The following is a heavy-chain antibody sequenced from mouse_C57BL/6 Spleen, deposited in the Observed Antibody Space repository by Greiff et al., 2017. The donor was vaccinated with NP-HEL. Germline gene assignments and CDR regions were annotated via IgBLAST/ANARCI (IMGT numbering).Heavy chain of an antibody. V-gene: IGHV1-53*01. Sequence: QVQLKQPGTELVKPGASVKLSCKASGYTFTSYWMHWVKQRPGQGLEWIGNINPSNGGTNYNEKFKSKATLTVDKSSSTAYMQLSSLTSEDSAVYYCARGEYYYGSSSAMDYWGQGTSVTVSS. D-gene: IGHD1-1*01. J-gene: IGHJ4*01. CDR2: INPSNGGT. CDR1: GYTFTSYW. CDR3: ARGEYYYGSSSAMDY.